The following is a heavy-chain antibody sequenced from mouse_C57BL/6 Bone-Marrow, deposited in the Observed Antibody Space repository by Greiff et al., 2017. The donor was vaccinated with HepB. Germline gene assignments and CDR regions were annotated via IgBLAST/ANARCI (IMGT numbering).Heavy chain of an antibody. CDR1: GYTFTSYG. CDR2: IYPRSGNT. D-gene: IGHD2-1*01. Sequence: VQLQQSGAELARPGASVKLSCKASGYTFTSYGISWVKQRTGQGLEWIGEIYPRSGNTYYNEKFKGKATLTADKSSSTAYMELRSLKSEDSAVYFCARTGGNYEGFAYWGQGTLVTVSA. J-gene: IGHJ3*01. V-gene: IGHV1-81*01. CDR3: ARTGGNYEGFAY.